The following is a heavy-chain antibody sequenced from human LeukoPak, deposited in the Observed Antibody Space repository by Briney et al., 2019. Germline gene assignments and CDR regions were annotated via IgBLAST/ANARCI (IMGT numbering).Heavy chain of an antibody. Sequence: SETLSLTCTVSGGSIGSYYWSWIRQPAGKGLEWIGRIYTSGSTNYNPSLKSRVTISVDTSKNQFSLKLSSVTAADTAVYYCAREDIVVVPAAIPQPYYYYMDVWGKGTTVTVSS. D-gene: IGHD2-2*02. V-gene: IGHV4-4*07. CDR3: AREDIVVVPAAIPQPYYYYMDV. CDR2: IYTSGST. J-gene: IGHJ6*03. CDR1: GGSIGSYY.